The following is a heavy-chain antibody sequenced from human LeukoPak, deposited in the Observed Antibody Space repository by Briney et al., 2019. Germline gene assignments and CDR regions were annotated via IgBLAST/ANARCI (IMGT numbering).Heavy chain of an antibody. CDR1: GGSISGYY. CDR2: IHYSGST. D-gene: IGHD1-1*01. CDR3: ARYMGYNSESRHQMDV. Sequence: SETLSLTCTVSGGSISGYYWTWIRQPPGKALESIGHIHYSGSTYYTPSLQSRVTMSVDTSNNQLSLKLSSVTAADTAVYYCARYMGYNSESRHQMDVWGKGTTVTVSS. V-gene: IGHV4-59*01. J-gene: IGHJ6*04.